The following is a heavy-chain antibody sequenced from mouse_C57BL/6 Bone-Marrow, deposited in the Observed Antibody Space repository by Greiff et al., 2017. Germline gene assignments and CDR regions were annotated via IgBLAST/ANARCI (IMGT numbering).Heavy chain of an antibody. J-gene: IGHJ1*03. D-gene: IGHD1-1*01. CDR1: GYTFTDYY. CDR3: ARDGSSYGYFDV. CDR2: INPNNGGT. V-gene: IGHV1-26*01. Sequence: EVQLQQSGPELVKPGASVKISCKASGYTFTDYYMNWVKQSHGQSLEWIGDINPNNGGTSYNQKFKGKVTLTVDTSSSTAYMELRSLTSEDSAVYYCARDGSSYGYFDVWGTGTTVTVSS.